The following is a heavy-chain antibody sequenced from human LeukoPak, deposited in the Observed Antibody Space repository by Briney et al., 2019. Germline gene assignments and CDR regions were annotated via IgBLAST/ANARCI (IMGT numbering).Heavy chain of an antibody. CDR2: INPNSGGT. CDR3: ARGTYYDSSGYYPNFDY. J-gene: IGHJ4*02. D-gene: IGHD3-22*01. V-gene: IGHV1-2*02. Sequence: ASVEVSCKASGYTFTGYYMHWVRQAPGQGLEWMGWINPNSGGTNYAQKFQGRVTMTRDTSISTAYMELSRLRSDDTAVYYCARGTYYDSSGYYPNFDYWGQGTLVTVSS. CDR1: GYTFTGYY.